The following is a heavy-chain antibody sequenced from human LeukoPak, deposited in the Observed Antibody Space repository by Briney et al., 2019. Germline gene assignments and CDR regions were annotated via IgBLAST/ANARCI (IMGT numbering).Heavy chain of an antibody. CDR2: INSDGSST. D-gene: IGHD3-3*01. J-gene: IGHJ4*02. CDR1: GFTFSNYW. V-gene: IGHV3-74*01. Sequence: GGSLRPSCAASGFTFSNYWMHWVRQAPGKGLVWVSRINSDGSSTSYADSVKGRFTISRDNAKNTLSLQMNSLRAEDTAVYYCARDYDFWSGFFDYWGQGTLVTVSS. CDR3: ARDYDFWSGFFDY.